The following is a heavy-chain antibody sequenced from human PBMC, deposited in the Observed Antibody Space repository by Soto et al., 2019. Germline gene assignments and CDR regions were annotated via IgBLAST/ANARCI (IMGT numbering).Heavy chain of an antibody. D-gene: IGHD3-10*01. CDR3: AFGEESRYYYYGMDV. V-gene: IGHV4-4*02. CDR1: GHSIXTTAW. J-gene: IGHJ6*02. CDR2: IFHSGDT. Sequence: PSETLSLTCGLSGHSIXTTAWWSWVRQSPGKGLEWVGEIFHSGDTNYNPSLKSRVTISVDKSKNQFSLQMNSLRAEDTAVYYCAFGEESRYYYYGMDVWGQGTTVTVSS.